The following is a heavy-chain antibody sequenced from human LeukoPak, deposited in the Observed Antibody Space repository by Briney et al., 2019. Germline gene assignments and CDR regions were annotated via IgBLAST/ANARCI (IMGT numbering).Heavy chain of an antibody. CDR2: ISGSGGST. D-gene: IGHD3-10*01. CDR3: ASSETHMVRGVKPPY. CDR1: GFTFSSYA. V-gene: IGHV3-23*01. J-gene: IGHJ4*02. Sequence: GGSLRLSCAASGFTFSSYAMSWVRQAPGKGLEWVSAISGSGGSTYYADSVKGRFTISRDNAKNSLYLQMNSLRAEDTAVYYCASSETHMVRGVKPPYWGQGTLVTVSS.